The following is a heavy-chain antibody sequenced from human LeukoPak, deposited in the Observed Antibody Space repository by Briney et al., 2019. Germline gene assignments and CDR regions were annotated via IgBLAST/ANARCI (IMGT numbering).Heavy chain of an antibody. J-gene: IGHJ4*02. D-gene: IGHD5-18*01. CDR2: INPNSGGT. Sequence: GASVKVSCKASGYTFTGYYMHWVRQAPGQGLEWMGWINPNSGGTNYAQKFQGRVTMTGDTSISTAYMELSRLRSDDTAVYYCAREYSYAKGPSADYWGQGTLVTVSS. CDR1: GYTFTGYY. V-gene: IGHV1-2*02. CDR3: AREYSYAKGPSADY.